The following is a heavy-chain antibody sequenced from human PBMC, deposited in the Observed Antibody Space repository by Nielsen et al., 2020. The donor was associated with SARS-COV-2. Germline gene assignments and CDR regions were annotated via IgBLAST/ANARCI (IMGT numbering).Heavy chain of an antibody. J-gene: IGHJ4*02. CDR1: GYRFTAYS. CDR2: IDPHSGGT. D-gene: IGHD4-11*01. Sequence: ASVKVSCKASGYRFTAYSMHWVQQAPGQGPEWMGRIDPHSGGTTYAQKFQGRVTMTRDTSINTAYMELTRLRSDDTAVYYCARGDYSNPNYWGQGSLVTVSS. V-gene: IGHV1-2*06. CDR3: ARGDYSNPNY.